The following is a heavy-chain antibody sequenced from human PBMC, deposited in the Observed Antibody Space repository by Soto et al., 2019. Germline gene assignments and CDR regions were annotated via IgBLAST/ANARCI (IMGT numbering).Heavy chain of an antibody. CDR3: ARDRAVAAPGGYYYGMDV. CDR2: IYYSGST. D-gene: IGHD6-19*01. J-gene: IGHJ6*02. V-gene: IGHV4-59*01. Sequence: SETLSLTCTVSGGSIGSYYWSWIRQPPGKGLEWIGYIYYSGSTNYNPSLKSRVTISVDTSKNQFSLKLSSVTAADTAVYYCARDRAVAAPGGYYYGMDVWGQGTTVTVSS. CDR1: GGSIGSYY.